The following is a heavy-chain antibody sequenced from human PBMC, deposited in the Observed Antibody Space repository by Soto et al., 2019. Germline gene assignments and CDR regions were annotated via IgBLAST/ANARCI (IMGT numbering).Heavy chain of an antibody. CDR3: ARGGYGSGRITTNCMDV. Sequence: QVQLVQSGAEVKKPGSSVKVSCKASGGTFSSYAISWVRQAPGQGLEWMGGIIPIFGTANYAQKFQGRVTITADESTSTAYLELSSLRSEDTAVYYCARGGYGSGRITTNCMDVWGQGTTVTVSS. J-gene: IGHJ6*02. CDR1: GGTFSSYA. D-gene: IGHD3-10*01. V-gene: IGHV1-69*12. CDR2: IIPIFGTA.